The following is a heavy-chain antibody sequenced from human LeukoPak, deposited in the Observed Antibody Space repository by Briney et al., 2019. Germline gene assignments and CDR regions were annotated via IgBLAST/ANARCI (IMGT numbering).Heavy chain of an antibody. V-gene: IGHV4-34*01. CDR1: GGSFSGYY. CDR3: ALGLFTAAGDY. Sequence: SETLPLTCAVYGGSFSGYYWSWIRQPPGKGLEWIGEINHSGSTNYNPSLKSRVTISVDTSKNQFSLKLSSVTAADTAVYYCALGLFTAAGDYWGQGTLVTVSS. CDR2: INHSGST. J-gene: IGHJ4*02. D-gene: IGHD6-13*01.